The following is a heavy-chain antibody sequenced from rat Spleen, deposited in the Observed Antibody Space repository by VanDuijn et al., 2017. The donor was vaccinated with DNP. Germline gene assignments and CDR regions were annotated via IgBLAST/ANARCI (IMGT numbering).Heavy chain of an antibody. Sequence: EVQLQESGPGLVKPSQSPSLTCSVTGYSLTSNYRAWIRKFPGNQMEWMAYTSYSGSTGYNPSLKSRISISRDTSNNQFFLQLNSVTTEDTATYYCAREGSIRGNVMDAWGQGASVTVSS. D-gene: IGHD4-3*01. CDR2: TSYSGST. J-gene: IGHJ4*01. CDR3: AREGSIRGNVMDA. V-gene: IGHV3-1*01. CDR1: GYSLTSNY.